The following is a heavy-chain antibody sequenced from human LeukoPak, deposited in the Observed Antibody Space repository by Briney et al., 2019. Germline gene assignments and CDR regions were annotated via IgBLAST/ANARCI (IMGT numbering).Heavy chain of an antibody. J-gene: IGHJ5*02. V-gene: IGHV4-39*01. Sequence: SETLSLTCTVSGGSISSSSYYWGWIRQPPGKGLEWIGSIFSGSTYYNPSLESRVTISVDTSKTQLSLRLSSVTAADTAVYYCARRGDGSGSYYQYNWFDPWGQGTLVTVSS. CDR2: IFSGST. CDR3: ARRGDGSGSYYQYNWFDP. CDR1: GGSISSSSYY. D-gene: IGHD3-10*01.